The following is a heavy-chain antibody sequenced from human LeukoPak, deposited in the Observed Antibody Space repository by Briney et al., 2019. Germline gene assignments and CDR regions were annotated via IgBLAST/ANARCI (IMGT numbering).Heavy chain of an antibody. V-gene: IGHV1-2*02. CDR3: ARGRGTTMVRGVITNYFDL. Sequence: ASVKVSCRASGYTFTAHYIHWVRQAPGQGLEWMGWIDPNSGGTNYAQRFLGSVTMTGDTSINTAFMEVRRLRSDDTAIYYCARGRGTTMVRGVITNYFDLWGRSSLVTVSS. J-gene: IGHJ2*01. CDR1: GYTFTAHY. CDR2: IDPNSGGT. D-gene: IGHD3-10*01.